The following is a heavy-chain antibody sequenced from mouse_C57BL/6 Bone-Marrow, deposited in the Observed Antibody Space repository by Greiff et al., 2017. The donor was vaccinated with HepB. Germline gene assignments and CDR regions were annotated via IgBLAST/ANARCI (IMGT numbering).Heavy chain of an antibody. CDR2: ISSGGSYT. V-gene: IGHV5-6*01. Sequence: EVQLVESGGDLVKPGGSLKLSCAASGFTFSSYGMSWVRQTPDKRLEWVATISSGGSYTYYPDSVKGRFTISRDNAKNTLYLQMSRLKSEDTAMYYCARDRDYDFDYWGQGTTLTVSS. J-gene: IGHJ2*01. CDR1: GFTFSSYG. CDR3: ARDRDYDFDY. D-gene: IGHD2-4*01.